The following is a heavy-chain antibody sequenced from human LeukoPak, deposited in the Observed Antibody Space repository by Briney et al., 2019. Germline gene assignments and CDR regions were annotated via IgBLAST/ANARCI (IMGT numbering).Heavy chain of an antibody. J-gene: IGHJ5*02. Sequence: GESLKISCAASGFTFSSYAMSWVRQAPGKGLEWVSAISGSGGSTYYADSVKGRFTISRDNSKNTLYLQMNSLRAEDTAVYYCAKDLYGDYNLFGPWGQGTLVTVSS. V-gene: IGHV3-23*01. CDR1: GFTFSSYA. CDR2: ISGSGGST. D-gene: IGHD4-17*01. CDR3: AKDLYGDYNLFGP.